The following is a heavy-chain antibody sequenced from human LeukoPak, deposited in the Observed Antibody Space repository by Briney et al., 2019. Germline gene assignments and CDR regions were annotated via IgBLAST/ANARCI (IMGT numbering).Heavy chain of an antibody. CDR3: AKDPYGDYDFDY. CDR1: GFTFSSYA. D-gene: IGHD4-17*01. CDR2: ISGSGGST. V-gene: IGHV3-23*01. Sequence: GGSLRLSCAASGFTFSSYAMSWVRQARGKGLEWVSAISGSGGSTYYADSVKGRFTISRDNSKNTLYLQMNSLRAEDTAVYYCAKDPYGDYDFDYWGQGTLVTVSS. J-gene: IGHJ4*02.